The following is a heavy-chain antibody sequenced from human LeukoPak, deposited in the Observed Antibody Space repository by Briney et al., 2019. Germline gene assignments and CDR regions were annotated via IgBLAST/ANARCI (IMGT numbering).Heavy chain of an antibody. CDR2: IRYDESNK. Sequence: GGSLRLSCAASGFTFSSSGMHWVRQAPGKGLEWVAVIRYDESNKYYADSVRGRFSISRDNSKNTLYLQMNSLRAEDTAVYYCGSDVGRTSLLTGADSWGQGTLVTVSS. V-gene: IGHV3-33*01. D-gene: IGHD6-19*01. CDR1: GFTFSSSG. J-gene: IGHJ5*02. CDR3: GSDVGRTSLLTGADS.